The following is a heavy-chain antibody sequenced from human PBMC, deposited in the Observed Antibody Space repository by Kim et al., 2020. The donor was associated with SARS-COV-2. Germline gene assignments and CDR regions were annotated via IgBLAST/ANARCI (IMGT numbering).Heavy chain of an antibody. Sequence: GGSLRLSCAASGFSFSDYYMSWIRQAPGKGLEWVAYINSDGSSRKYADSVNGRFTVSRDNAQKSLSLQMNSLTPEDTAGYYCVREPNYWGQGTLVTVSS. J-gene: IGHJ4*02. V-gene: IGHV3-11*01. CDR1: GFSFSDYY. CDR2: INSDGSSR. CDR3: VREPNY.